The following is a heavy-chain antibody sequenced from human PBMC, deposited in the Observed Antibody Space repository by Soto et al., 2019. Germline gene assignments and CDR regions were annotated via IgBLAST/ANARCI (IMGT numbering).Heavy chain of an antibody. J-gene: IGHJ4*02. CDR3: AQEPTWRSRRIDY. Sequence: GSLRLSCQASGVTFNSYSLNWVSLAPGKGLEGVSSFTSNGNSIYYVDSVKGRFSISIDNDKISLYPQKTGLRAEDTAVYYCAQEPTWRSRRIDYWGLGTLVTVSS. CDR1: GVTFNSYS. CDR2: FTSNGNSI. V-gene: IGHV3-21*01. D-gene: IGHD1-1*01.